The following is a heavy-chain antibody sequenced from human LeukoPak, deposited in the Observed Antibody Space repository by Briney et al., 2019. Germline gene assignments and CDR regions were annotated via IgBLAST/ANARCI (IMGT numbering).Heavy chain of an antibody. CDR1: GGSISSYY. D-gene: IGHD6-19*01. Sequence: SETLSLTCTVSGGSISSYYWSWIRQPPGKGLEWIGYIYYSGSTNYNPSLKSRVTISVDTSKNQFSLKLSSVTAADTAVYYCARDAAAGGIGAFDIWGQGTMVTVSS. CDR2: IYYSGST. V-gene: IGHV4-59*01. J-gene: IGHJ3*02. CDR3: ARDAAAGGIGAFDI.